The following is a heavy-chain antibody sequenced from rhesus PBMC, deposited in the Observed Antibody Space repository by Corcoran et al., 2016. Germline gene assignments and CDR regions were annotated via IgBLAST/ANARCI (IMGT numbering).Heavy chain of an antibody. CDR1: GGSISGYYY. CDR3: ARGKGLFDY. CDR2: IYGNSAST. J-gene: IGHJ4*01. Sequence: QVQLQQWGEGLVKPSETLSLTCAVYGGSISGYYYWSWIRQPPGKGLEWIGYIYGNSASTNYNPSLKNRVTTSKDTCKNQFYLKLSSVTAADTAVYYCARGKGLFDYWGQGVLVIVSS. V-gene: IGHV4-73*01. D-gene: IGHD3-28*01.